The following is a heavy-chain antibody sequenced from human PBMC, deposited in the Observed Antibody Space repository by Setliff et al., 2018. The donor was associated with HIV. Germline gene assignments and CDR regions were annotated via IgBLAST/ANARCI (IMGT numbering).Heavy chain of an antibody. D-gene: IGHD2-2*03. J-gene: IGHJ4*02. Sequence: GGSLRLSCAASGLTFSTYAMSWVRQAPGKGLEWVSSIVGTGIGTYYADSVKGRFTISRDNSKNTLYLQMNSLRAEDTAVYYCAKDRVGYCSSISCPGGFDYWGQGTLVTVSS. CDR2: IVGTGIGT. V-gene: IGHV3-23*01. CDR3: AKDRVGYCSSISCPGGFDY. CDR1: GLTFSTYA.